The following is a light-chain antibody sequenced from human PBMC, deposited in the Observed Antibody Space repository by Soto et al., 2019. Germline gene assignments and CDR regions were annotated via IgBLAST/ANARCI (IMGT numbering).Light chain of an antibody. CDR3: SSYAGSGTNVV. J-gene: IGLJ2*01. CDR1: SSDVGSYNL. CDR2: EDN. Sequence: QSVLTQPASVSGSPGQSIAISYTGTSSDVGSYNLVSWYQQHPGKAPKVMIYEDNKRPSGVSNRFSGSTSGNTASLTISGLQPEDEADYYCSSYAGSGTNVVFGGGTQLTVL. V-gene: IGLV2-23*01.